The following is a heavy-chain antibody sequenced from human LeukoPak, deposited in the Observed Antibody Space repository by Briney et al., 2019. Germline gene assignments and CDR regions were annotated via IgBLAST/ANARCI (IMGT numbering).Heavy chain of an antibody. V-gene: IGHV1-69*13. J-gene: IGHJ6*03. Sequence: SVKVSCKASGGTFSSYAISWVRQAPGQGLEWMGGIIPIFGTANYAQKFQGRVTITADESTSTAYMELSSLRSEDTAVYYCARALLRTHYYYYYMDVWGKGTTVTGSS. CDR3: ARALLRTHYYYYYMDV. CDR1: GGTFSSYA. CDR2: IIPIFGTA. D-gene: IGHD1/OR15-1a*01.